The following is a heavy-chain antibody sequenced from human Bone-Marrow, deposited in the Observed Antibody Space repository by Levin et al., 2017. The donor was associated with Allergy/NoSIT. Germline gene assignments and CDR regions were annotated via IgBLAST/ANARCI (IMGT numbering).Heavy chain of an antibody. CDR3: AREVEYSSSSSKEYYFYFYLDV. Sequence: ASVKVSCKASGYTFTNYDINWVRQAPGQGLEWMGWMNPDSGNTGYAQNFQGRVTMTRDTSIGTAYMELSSLRSEDTAVYYCAREVEYSSSSSKEYYFYFYLDVWGKGTTVTVSS. CDR2: MNPDSGNT. CDR1: GYTFTNYD. D-gene: IGHD6-6*01. V-gene: IGHV1-8*01. J-gene: IGHJ6*03.